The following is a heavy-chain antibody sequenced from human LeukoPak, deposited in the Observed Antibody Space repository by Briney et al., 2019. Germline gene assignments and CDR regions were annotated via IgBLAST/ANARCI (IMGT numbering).Heavy chain of an antibody. Sequence: GGSLRLSCAASGFTFDDYAMHWVRQAPGKGLEWVSGISWNSGSIGYADSVKGRFTISRDNAKNSLYLQMNSLRAEDTAVYYCARALLELRTLDYWGQGTLVTVSS. CDR1: GFTFDDYA. V-gene: IGHV3-9*01. CDR2: ISWNSGSI. J-gene: IGHJ4*02. D-gene: IGHD1-7*01. CDR3: ARALLELRTLDY.